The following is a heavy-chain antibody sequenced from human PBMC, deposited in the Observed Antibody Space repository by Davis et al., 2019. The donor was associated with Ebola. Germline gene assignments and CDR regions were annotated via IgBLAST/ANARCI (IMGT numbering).Heavy chain of an antibody. D-gene: IGHD5-18*01. CDR1: GGSISSSSYY. V-gene: IGHV4-39*06. CDR3: ARDRGYSYGYNWFDP. Sequence: SETLSLTCTVSGGSISSSSYYWGWTRQHPGKGLEWIGSIYYSGSTYYNPSLKSRVTISVDTSKNQFPLKMSSLTAADTAVYYCARDRGYSYGYNWFDPWGQGTLVTVSS. J-gene: IGHJ5*02. CDR2: IYYSGST.